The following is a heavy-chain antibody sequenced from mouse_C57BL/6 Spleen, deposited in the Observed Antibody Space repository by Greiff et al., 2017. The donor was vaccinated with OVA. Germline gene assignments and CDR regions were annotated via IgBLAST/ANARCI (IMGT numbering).Heavy chain of an antibody. J-gene: IGHJ4*01. D-gene: IGHD2-4*01. CDR2: INPSNGGT. Sequence: QVQLQQPGTELVKPGASVKLSCKASGYTFTSYWMHWVKQRPGQGLEWIGNINPSNGGTNYNEKFKSKATPTVDKSSSTAYMQRSSLTSEDSAVYYCARGGLQPFYAMDYWGQGTSVTVSS. V-gene: IGHV1-53*01. CDR3: ARGGLQPFYAMDY. CDR1: GYTFTSYW.